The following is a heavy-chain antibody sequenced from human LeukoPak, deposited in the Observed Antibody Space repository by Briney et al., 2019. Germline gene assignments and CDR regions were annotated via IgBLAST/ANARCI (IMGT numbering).Heavy chain of an antibody. Sequence: ASVKVSCKASGYTFTRYGISWVRQAPGQGFEWMGWISASNGNTNYAQKLQGRVTMTTDTSTSTAYMELRSLRSDDTAVYYCARAVTVTGFDYWGQGTLVTVSS. CDR1: GYTFTRYG. D-gene: IGHD4-17*01. CDR3: ARAVTVTGFDY. V-gene: IGHV1-18*01. CDR2: ISASNGNT. J-gene: IGHJ4*02.